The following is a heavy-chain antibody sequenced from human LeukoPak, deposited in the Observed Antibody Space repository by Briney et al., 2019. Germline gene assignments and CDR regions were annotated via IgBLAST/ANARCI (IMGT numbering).Heavy chain of an antibody. V-gene: IGHV3-30-3*01. CDR1: GFTFSSYA. CDR2: ISYDGSNK. J-gene: IGHJ4*02. D-gene: IGHD2-15*01. Sequence: PGRSLRLSCAASGFTFSSYAMHWVRQAPGKGLEWVAVISYDGSNKYYAESVKGRFTISRDNSKNTLYLQMNSLRAEDTAVYYCARDVKSILLIVVVVAATYYFDCWGQGTLVTVSS. CDR3: ARDVKSILLIVVVVAATYYFDC.